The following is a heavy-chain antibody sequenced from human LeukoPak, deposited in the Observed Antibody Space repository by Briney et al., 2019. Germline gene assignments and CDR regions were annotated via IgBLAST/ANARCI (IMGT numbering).Heavy chain of an antibody. Sequence: ASVKVSCKASGCTFTSYDINWVRQATGQGLEWMGWMNPNSGNTGYAQKFQGRVTMTRNTSISTAYMELSSLRSEDTAVYYCARVAGAKPRTYYFDYWGQGTLVTVSS. V-gene: IGHV1-8*01. CDR3: ARVAGAKPRTYYFDY. J-gene: IGHJ4*02. CDR2: MNPNSGNT. D-gene: IGHD7-27*01. CDR1: GCTFTSYD.